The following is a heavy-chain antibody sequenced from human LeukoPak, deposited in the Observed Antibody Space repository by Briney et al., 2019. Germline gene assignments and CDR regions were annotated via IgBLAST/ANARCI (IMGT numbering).Heavy chain of an antibody. CDR1: GITVSSNY. Sequence: GGSLRLSCAASGITVSSNYMSWVRQAPGKGLEWVSTFYRGDSTYYADSVKGRFTISRDNAKNSLYLQMNSLRAEDTAVYYCARDRVLDYYDSSGYDYWGQGTLVTVSS. CDR2: FYRGDST. V-gene: IGHV3-66*01. D-gene: IGHD3-22*01. CDR3: ARDRVLDYYDSSGYDY. J-gene: IGHJ4*02.